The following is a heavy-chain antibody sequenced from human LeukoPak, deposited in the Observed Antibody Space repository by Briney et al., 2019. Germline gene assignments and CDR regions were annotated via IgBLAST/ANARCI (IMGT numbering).Heavy chain of an antibody. V-gene: IGHV4-34*01. CDR3: ATTKPHYYYYYYMDV. CDR1: GGSFSGYY. J-gene: IGHJ6*03. CDR2: INHSGST. Sequence: SETLSLTCAVYGGSFSGYYWSWIRQPPGKGLEWIGEINHSGSTNYNPSLKSRVTISVDTSKNQLSLKLSSVTAADTAVYYCATTKPHYYYYYYMDVWGKGTTVTVSS.